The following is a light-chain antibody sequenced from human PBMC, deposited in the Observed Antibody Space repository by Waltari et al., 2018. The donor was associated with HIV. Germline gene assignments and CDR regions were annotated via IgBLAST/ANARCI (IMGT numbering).Light chain of an antibody. CDR1: SNNVGFQG. J-gene: IGLJ2*01. Sequence: QAGLTQPPSVSKALRQTATPTCTGNSNNVGFQGAAWLQQHQGHPPKLLSYRNNNRPSGISERLSTSRSGNTASLTITGRQPEDEADYYCQVWDSASVVFGGGTKLTVL. CDR2: RNN. CDR3: QVWDSASVV. V-gene: IGLV10-54*01.